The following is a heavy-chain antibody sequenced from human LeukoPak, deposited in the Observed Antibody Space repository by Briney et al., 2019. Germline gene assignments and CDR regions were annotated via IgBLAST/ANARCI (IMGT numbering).Heavy chain of an antibody. CDR2: IYYSGST. CDR1: GGSISRYY. Sequence: SETLSLTCTVSGGSISRYYWSWIRQPPGKGLEWIGYIYYSGSTNYNPSLKSRVTISVDTSKNQFSLKLSSVTAADTAVYYCARATRGYSSGWYGYWGQGTLVTVSS. D-gene: IGHD6-19*01. V-gene: IGHV4-59*01. J-gene: IGHJ4*02. CDR3: ARATRGYSSGWYGY.